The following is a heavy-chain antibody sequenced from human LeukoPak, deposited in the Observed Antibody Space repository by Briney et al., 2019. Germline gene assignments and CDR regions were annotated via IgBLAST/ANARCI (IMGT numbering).Heavy chain of an antibody. J-gene: IGHJ4*02. D-gene: IGHD3-22*01. Sequence: GGSLRLSCAASGFTFSSYAMGWVRQAPGKGLEWVSAISGSGGSTYYADSVKGRFTISRDNSKNTLYLQMNSLRAEDTAVYYCAKLSNRGYYYDSSGYQPADYWGQGTLVTVSS. CDR3: AKLSNRGYYYDSSGYQPADY. CDR2: ISGSGGST. CDR1: GFTFSSYA. V-gene: IGHV3-23*01.